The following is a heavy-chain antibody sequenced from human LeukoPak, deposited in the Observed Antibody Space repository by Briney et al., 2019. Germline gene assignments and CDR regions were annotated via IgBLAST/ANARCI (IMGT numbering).Heavy chain of an antibody. CDR1: GFTFSSYW. CDR3: AKATTPMLAFDI. V-gene: IGHV3-74*01. CDR2: IASDGSST. D-gene: IGHD2-2*01. Sequence: GGSLRLSCAASGFTFSSYWMNWVRQAPGKGLVWVSRIASDGSSTTYADSVKGRFSISRDNAKNTLYLQMNSLRAEDTAVYYCAKATTPMLAFDIWGQGTMVTVSS. J-gene: IGHJ3*02.